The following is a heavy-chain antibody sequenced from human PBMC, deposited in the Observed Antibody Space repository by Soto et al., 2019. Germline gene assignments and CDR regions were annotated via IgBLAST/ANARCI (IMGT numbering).Heavy chain of an antibody. CDR3: VRDLYYYDHWLDP. J-gene: IGHJ5*02. V-gene: IGHV3-66*01. CDR2: IYSGGST. CDR1: GFTVSSNY. Sequence: GGSLRLSCAASGFTVSSNYMSWVRQAPGKGLEWVSVIYSGGSTYYADSVKGRFTISRDNSENTLYLQMNSLRAEDTAVYYCVRDLYYYDHWLDPWGQGTLVTVSS. D-gene: IGHD3-22*01.